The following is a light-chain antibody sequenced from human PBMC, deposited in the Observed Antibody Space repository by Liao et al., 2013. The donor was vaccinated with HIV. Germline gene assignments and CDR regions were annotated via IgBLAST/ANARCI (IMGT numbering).Light chain of an antibody. CDR1: ALPKQY. J-gene: IGLJ2*01. CDR3: QVWDSSSDHPEGV. CDR2: KDS. V-gene: IGLV3-25*02. Sequence: SYELTQPPSVSVSPGQTARITCSGDALPKQYAYWYQLKPGQAPVLVIYKDSERPSGSPERFSGSNSGNTATLTISRVEAGDEADYYCQVWDSSSDHPEGVFGGGTKLTVL.